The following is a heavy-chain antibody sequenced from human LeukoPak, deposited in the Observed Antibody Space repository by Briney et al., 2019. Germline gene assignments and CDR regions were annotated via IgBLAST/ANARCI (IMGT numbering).Heavy chain of an antibody. D-gene: IGHD6-13*01. CDR3: TRKGAAAFFDY. CDR1: GFSFNNAW. V-gene: IGHV3-15*01. J-gene: IGHJ4*02. Sequence: KSGGSLRLSCAASGFSFNNAWMSWVRQAPGKGLEWVGRIKSKTDGGTTDYAAPVKGRFTISRDDSKNTVYLQMNSLKTEDTAVYYCTRKGAAAFFDYWGQGTLVTVSS. CDR2: IKSKTDGGTT.